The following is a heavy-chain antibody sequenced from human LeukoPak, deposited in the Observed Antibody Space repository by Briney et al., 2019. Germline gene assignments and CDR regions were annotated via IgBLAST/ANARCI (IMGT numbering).Heavy chain of an antibody. CDR3: ARGGWFGELLYFDY. CDR2: INPNSGGT. CDR1: GYTFTGYY. J-gene: IGHJ4*02. D-gene: IGHD3-10*01. V-gene: IGHV1-2*02. Sequence: ASVKVSCKASGYTFTGYYMHWVRQAPGQGLEWMGWINPNSGGTNYAQKFQGRVTMTRDTPISTAYMELSRLRSDDTAVYDCARGGWFGELLYFDYWGQGTLVTVSS.